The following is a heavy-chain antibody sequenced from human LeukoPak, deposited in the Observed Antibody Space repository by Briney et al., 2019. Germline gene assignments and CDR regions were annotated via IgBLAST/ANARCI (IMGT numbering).Heavy chain of an antibody. CDR1: GFIFSDYV. D-gene: IGHD6-13*01. CDR3: VREPAVGTADF. V-gene: IGHV3-64*01. CDR2: IRGDVDRT. J-gene: IGHJ4*02. Sequence: GGSLRLSCAASGFIFSDYVMHWIRQAPGKGLESVSAIRGDVDRTHYTSFVKGRFTISRDNSKNTLYLQMGDLRPEDTGIYYCVREPAVGTADFWGQGTLVTVSS.